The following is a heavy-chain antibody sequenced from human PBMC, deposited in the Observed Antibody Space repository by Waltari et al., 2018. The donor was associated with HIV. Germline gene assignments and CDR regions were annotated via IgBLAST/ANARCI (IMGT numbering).Heavy chain of an antibody. CDR2: MGIAGKT. Sequence: EVQRGESGGGLVQPGGSLRLSFLASGFTSSNYDMHWARQVTGKRLRLASGMGIAGKTYHPDSVKGRFAISMENAKTSLYLQMSSLRAGDTAVYYCARSPVSDYYYYMDVWGRGTTVTVSS. CDR3: ARSPVSDYYYYMDV. J-gene: IGHJ6*03. CDR1: GFTSSNYD. V-gene: IGHV3-13*01. D-gene: IGHD4-17*01.